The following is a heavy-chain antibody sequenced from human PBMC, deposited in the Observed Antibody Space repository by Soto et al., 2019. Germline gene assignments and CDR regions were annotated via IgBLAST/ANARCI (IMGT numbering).Heavy chain of an antibody. CDR2: IYYSGST. V-gene: IGHV4-59*01. CDR3: ARVGGYYGDYPNFDY. CDR1: GGSISGYY. D-gene: IGHD4-17*01. Sequence: PSETLSLTCIVSGGSISGYYWSWIRQPPGRGLEWIGNIYYSGSTNYNPSRMSRVTISVDTSKNQFSLKLRSVTAVDTAVYYCARVGGYYGDYPNFDYWGQGALVTVSS. J-gene: IGHJ4*02.